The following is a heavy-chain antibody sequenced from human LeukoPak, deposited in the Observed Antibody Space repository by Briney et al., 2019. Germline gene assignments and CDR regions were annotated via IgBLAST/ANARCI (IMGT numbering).Heavy chain of an antibody. CDR3: ARDAEQQWLVGGLDAFDI. D-gene: IGHD6-19*01. V-gene: IGHV3-21*01. J-gene: IGHJ3*02. CDR2: ISSSSSYI. Sequence: KAGGSLRLSCAASGFTFSSYSMNWVRQAPGKGLEWVSSISSSSSYIYYADSVKGRFTISRDNAKNSLYLQMNSLRAEDTAVYYCARDAEQQWLVGGLDAFDIWGQGTMVTVSS. CDR1: GFTFSSYS.